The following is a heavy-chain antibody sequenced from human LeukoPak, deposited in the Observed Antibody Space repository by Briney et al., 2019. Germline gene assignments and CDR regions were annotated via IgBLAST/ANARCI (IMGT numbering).Heavy chain of an antibody. J-gene: IGHJ4*02. CDR2: ISYDGSNK. CDR3: AKAPTGSDDY. V-gene: IGHV3-30*18. Sequence: GRSLRLSCAASGFTFSSYGMHWVRQAPGKGLEWVAVISYDGSNKYYADSVKGRFTISRDNSKNTLYLQMNSLRAEDTAVYYCAKAPTGSDDYWGQGTLVTVSS. CDR1: GFTFSSYG. D-gene: IGHD3-9*01.